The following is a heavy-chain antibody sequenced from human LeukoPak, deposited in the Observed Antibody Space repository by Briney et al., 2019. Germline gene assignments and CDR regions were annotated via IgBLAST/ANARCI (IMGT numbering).Heavy chain of an antibody. CDR1: DGSISSSNW. J-gene: IGHJ6*03. Sequence: PSGTLSLTCAVSDGSISSSNWWSWVRQPPGKGLEWIGEIYHSGSTNYNPSLKSRVTISVDKSKNQFSLKLSSVTAADTAVYYCARVGALYYYYYYMDVWGKGTTVTISS. CDR3: ARVGALYYYYYYMDV. V-gene: IGHV4-4*02. D-gene: IGHD1-26*01. CDR2: IYHSGST.